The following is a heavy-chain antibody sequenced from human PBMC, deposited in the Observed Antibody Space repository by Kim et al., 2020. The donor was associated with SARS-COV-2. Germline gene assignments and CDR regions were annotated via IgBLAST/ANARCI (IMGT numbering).Heavy chain of an antibody. CDR2: INQDGSVN. D-gene: IGHD5-12*01. CDR3: ARTGYSSNSIDY. J-gene: IGHJ4*02. Sequence: GGSLRLSCAASGFTFSNYWMNWVRQAPGRGLEWVGNINQDGSVNYYMDSMKGRFTISRDNAKNSVYLQINSLRVEDTAIYFCARTGYSSNSIDYWGQGTL. V-gene: IGHV3-7*01. CDR1: GFTFSNYW.